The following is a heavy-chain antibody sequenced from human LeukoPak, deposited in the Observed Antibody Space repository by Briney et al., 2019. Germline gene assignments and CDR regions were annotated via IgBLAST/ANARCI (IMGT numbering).Heavy chain of an antibody. CDR3: ARGSLAVSGYFDS. V-gene: IGHV4-59*11. D-gene: IGHD6-19*01. CDR2: IYYTGYT. Sequence: PSETLSLTCTVSGGSINGHYWSWIRQPPGQGLEWIGLIYYTGYTNYNPSLKSRVTISVDTSKDQFSVKLSSVTAADTALFYCARGSLAVSGYFDSWGQGTLVTVSS. J-gene: IGHJ4*02. CDR1: GGSINGHY.